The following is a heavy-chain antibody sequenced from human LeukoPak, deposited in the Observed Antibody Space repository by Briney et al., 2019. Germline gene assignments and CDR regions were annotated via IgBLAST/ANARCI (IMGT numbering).Heavy chain of an antibody. Sequence: ASVKVSCKASGYTFTSYDINWVRQATGQGLEWMGWMNPNSGNTGYAQTFQGRVTITRNTSISTAYMELSSLRSEDPAVYYCAREDYYDSGSFDPWGQGTLVTVSS. V-gene: IGHV1-8*03. CDR2: MNPNSGNT. D-gene: IGHD3-22*01. J-gene: IGHJ5*02. CDR1: GYTFTSYD. CDR3: AREDYYDSGSFDP.